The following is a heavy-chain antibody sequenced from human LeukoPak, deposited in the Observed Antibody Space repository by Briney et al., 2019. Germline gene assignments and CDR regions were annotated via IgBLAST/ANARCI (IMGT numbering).Heavy chain of an antibody. V-gene: IGHV3-30*02. Sequence: GGSLRLSCAASGFTFSSYGMHWVRQAPGKGLEWVAFIRYDGSNKYYADSVKGRFTISRDNSKNTLYLQMNSLRAEDTAVYYCAKDLHQPNPADFWSGYYTEVLDYWGQGTLVTVSS. CDR2: IRYDGSNK. CDR3: AKDLHQPNPADFWSGYYTEVLDY. D-gene: IGHD3-3*01. J-gene: IGHJ4*02. CDR1: GFTFSSYG.